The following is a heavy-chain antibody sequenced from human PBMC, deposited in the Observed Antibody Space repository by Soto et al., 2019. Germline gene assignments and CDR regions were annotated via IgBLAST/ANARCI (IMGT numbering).Heavy chain of an antibody. Sequence: LXQWGAGLLKPSETLSLTCAVYGGSFSGYYWSWIRQPPGKGLEWIGEINHSGSTNYNPSLKSRVTISVDTSKNQFSLKLSSVTAADTAVYYCASAMTTVTPFDYWGQGTLVTVSS. CDR3: ASAMTTVTPFDY. J-gene: IGHJ4*02. V-gene: IGHV4-34*01. CDR2: INHSGST. CDR1: GGSFSGYY. D-gene: IGHD4-17*01.